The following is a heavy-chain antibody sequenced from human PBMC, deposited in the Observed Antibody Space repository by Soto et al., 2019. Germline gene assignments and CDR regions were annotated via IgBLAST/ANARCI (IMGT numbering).Heavy chain of an antibody. V-gene: IGHV1-69*01. CDR1: GGTFSSYA. CDR3: ARGNYYYGSGSYSALGY. CDR2: IIPIFGTA. Sequence: QVQLVQSGAEVKKPGSSVKVSCKASGGTFSSYAISWVRQAPGQGLEWMGGIIPIFGTANYAQKFQGRVTITADESTSTAYMEQSSLRSEDTAVYYCARGNYYYGSGSYSALGYWGQGTLVTVSS. D-gene: IGHD3-10*01. J-gene: IGHJ4*02.